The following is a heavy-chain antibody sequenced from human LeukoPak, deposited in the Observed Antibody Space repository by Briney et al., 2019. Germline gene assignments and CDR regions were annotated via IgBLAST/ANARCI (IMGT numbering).Heavy chain of an antibody. Sequence: ASVKVSCKASGYTFTSYYMHWVRQAPGQGLEWMGIINPSGGSTSYAQKFQGRVTMTRDTSTRTVYMELSSLRSEDTAVYYCARGRFVYDFWSGYYTDFDYWGQGTLVTVSS. CDR1: GYTFTSYY. CDR2: INPSGGST. D-gene: IGHD3-3*01. V-gene: IGHV1-46*03. CDR3: ARGRFVYDFWSGYYTDFDY. J-gene: IGHJ4*02.